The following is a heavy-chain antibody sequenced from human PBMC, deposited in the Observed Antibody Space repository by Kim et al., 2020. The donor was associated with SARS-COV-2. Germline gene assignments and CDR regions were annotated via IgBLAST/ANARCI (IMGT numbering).Heavy chain of an antibody. Sequence: YADSGKGRFASSRDDAKDRLYLQMDCLGAEDAAVYYCARGKGVVGAAFDYWGQGTLVTVSS. J-gene: IGHJ4*02. CDR3: ARGKGVVGAAFDY. V-gene: IGHV3-74*01. D-gene: IGHD1-26*01.